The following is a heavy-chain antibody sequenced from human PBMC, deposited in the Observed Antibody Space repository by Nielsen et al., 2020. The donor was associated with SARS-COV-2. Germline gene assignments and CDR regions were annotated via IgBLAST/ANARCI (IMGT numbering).Heavy chain of an antibody. J-gene: IGHJ4*02. V-gene: IGHV2-5*02. CDR1: GFSLSTSGVG. Sequence: SGPTLVKLTQTLTLTCTFPGFSLSTSGVGVGWIRQPPVKALEWLALIYWDDYNRYSPSLKSRLTITKDTSKNQVVLTMTNMDPVDTATYYCAHRRATMVRRPYFDYWGQGTLVTVSS. CDR3: AHRRATMVRRPYFDY. D-gene: IGHD3-10*01. CDR2: IYWDDYN.